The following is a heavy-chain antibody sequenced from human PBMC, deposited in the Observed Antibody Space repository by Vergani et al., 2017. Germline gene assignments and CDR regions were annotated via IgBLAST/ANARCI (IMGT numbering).Heavy chain of an antibody. D-gene: IGHD4-17*01. J-gene: IGHJ3*02. V-gene: IGHV1-69*01. CDR3: ARDQGDYGDYVADDAFDI. CDR2: IIPIFGTA. CDR1: GGTFSSYA. Sequence: QVQLVQSGAEVKKPGSSVKVSCKASGGTFSSYAISWVRQAPGQGLEWMGGIIPIFGTANYAQKFQGRVTMTADESTSTAYMELSSLRSEDTAVYYCARDQGDYGDYVADDAFDIWGQGTMVTVSS.